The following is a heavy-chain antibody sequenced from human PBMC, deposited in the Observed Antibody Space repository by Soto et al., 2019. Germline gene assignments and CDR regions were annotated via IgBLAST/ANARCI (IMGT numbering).Heavy chain of an antibody. Sequence: PGEALTISVNGSGYSYTHYWIAGVRQMPGKGLEWMGIIYPVDSDTRYSPSSQGQITISADKSITTAYLQWSSLKASDTAMYYCARPDSSGYYVNWGQGTLVTSPQ. CDR2: IYPVDSDT. CDR1: GYSYTHYW. CDR3: ARPDSSGYYVN. J-gene: IGHJ4*02. D-gene: IGHD3-22*01. V-gene: IGHV5-51*01.